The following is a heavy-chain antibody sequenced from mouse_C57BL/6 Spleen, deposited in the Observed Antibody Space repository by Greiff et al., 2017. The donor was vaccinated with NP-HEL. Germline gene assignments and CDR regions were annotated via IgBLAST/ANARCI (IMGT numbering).Heavy chain of an antibody. D-gene: IGHD1-1*01. CDR2: IYPRSGNT. CDR1: GYTFTSYG. CDR3: ARSSTVVAPFAY. J-gene: IGHJ3*01. Sequence: VKLQESGAELARPGASVKLSCKASGYTFTSYGISWVKQRTGQGLEWIGEIYPRSGNTYYNEKFKGKATLTADKSSSTAYMELRSLTSEDSAVYFCARSSTVVAPFAYWGQGTLVTVSA. V-gene: IGHV1-81*01.